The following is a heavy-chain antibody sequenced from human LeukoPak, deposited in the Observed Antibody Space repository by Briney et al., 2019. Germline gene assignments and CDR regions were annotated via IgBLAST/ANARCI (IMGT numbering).Heavy chain of an antibody. CDR1: GFIFSNYA. CDR3: AKVKSRSARLFDY. Sequence: PGGSLRLSCAASGFIFSNYAMHWVRQAPGKGLEWVAVISYDGSNKYYADSAKGRFTISRDNAKNTLYLQMNSLRAEDTAVYYCAKVKSRSARLFDYWGQGTLVTVSS. V-gene: IGHV3-30*04. CDR2: ISYDGSNK. J-gene: IGHJ4*02. D-gene: IGHD5/OR15-5a*01.